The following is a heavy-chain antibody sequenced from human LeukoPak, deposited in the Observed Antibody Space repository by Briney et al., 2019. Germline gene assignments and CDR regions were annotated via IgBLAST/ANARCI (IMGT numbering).Heavy chain of an antibody. CDR2: ISGSSSLI. J-gene: IGHJ4*02. CDR1: GFTFNEYY. Sequence: GGSLRLSCAASGFTFNEYYMSWIRQAPGKGLEWVSSISGSSSLIYYADSVRGRFTISRDNAKNSLYLQMNSLRAEDTAVYYCAKGPYHDFWSDCYPWWGQGTLVTVSS. CDR3: AKGPYHDFWSDCYPW. V-gene: IGHV3-11*06. D-gene: IGHD3-3*01.